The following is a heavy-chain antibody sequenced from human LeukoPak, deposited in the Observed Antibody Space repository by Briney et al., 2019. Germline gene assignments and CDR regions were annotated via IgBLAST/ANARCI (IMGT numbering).Heavy chain of an antibody. CDR2: IYPGDSDT. CDR3: ATSGIAAAGARFDY. D-gene: IGHD6-13*01. V-gene: IGHV5-51*01. J-gene: IGHJ4*02. CDR1: GYSFTSYW. Sequence: GESLKISCQGSGYSFTSYWLGWVRQMPGKGLEWMGTIYPGDSDTRYSPSFQGQVTISADKSISTPYLQWSSLKASDTAMYYCATSGIAAAGARFDYWGQGTLVTVSS.